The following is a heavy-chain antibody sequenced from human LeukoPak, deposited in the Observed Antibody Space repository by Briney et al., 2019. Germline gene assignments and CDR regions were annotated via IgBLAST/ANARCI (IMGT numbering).Heavy chain of an antibody. CDR2: IYHSGST. J-gene: IGHJ4*02. V-gene: IGHV4-38-2*02. Sequence: SETLSLTCTVSGYSISSGYYWGWIRQPPGKGLEGIGSIYHSGSTYYNPSLKSRVTISVDTSKNQFSLRLSSVTATDTAVYYCARHWTRAPPDYWGQGTLLTVSS. CDR1: GYSISSGYY. CDR3: ARHWTRAPPDY. D-gene: IGHD1-1*01.